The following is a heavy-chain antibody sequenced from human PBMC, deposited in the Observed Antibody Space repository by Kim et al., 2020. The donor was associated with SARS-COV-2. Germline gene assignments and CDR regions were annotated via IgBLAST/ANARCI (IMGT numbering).Heavy chain of an antibody. CDR3: AREDRSYGGGVDY. Sequence: AQKVQGRVTITADKAASTDYMGLSSLRAEDTAVYYCAREDRSYGGGVDYWGQGTLVTVSS. J-gene: IGHJ4*02. D-gene: IGHD1-26*01. V-gene: IGHV1-69*04.